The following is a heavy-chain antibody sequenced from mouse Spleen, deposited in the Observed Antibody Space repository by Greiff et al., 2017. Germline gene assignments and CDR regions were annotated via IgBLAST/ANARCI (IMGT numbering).Heavy chain of an antibody. V-gene: IGHV5-6-3*01. CDR1: GFTFSSYG. D-gene: IGHD2-4*01. CDR3: ARDCYYDYGYAMDY. J-gene: IGHJ4*01. Sequence: EVQLVESGGGLVQPGGSLKLSCAASGFTFSSYGMSWVRQTPDKRLELVATINSNGGSTYYPDSVKGRFTISRDNAKNTLYLQMSSLKSEDTAMYYCARDCYYDYGYAMDYWGQGTSVTVSS. CDR2: INSNGGST.